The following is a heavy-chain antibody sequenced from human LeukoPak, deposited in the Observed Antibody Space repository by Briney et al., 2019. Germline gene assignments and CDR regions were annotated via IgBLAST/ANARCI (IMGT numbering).Heavy chain of an antibody. J-gene: IGHJ5*02. Sequence: SQTPSLTCTVSGGSISSGDYYWSWIRQPPGKGLEWIGYIYYSGSTYYNPSLKSRVTISVDTSKNQFSLKLSSVTAADTAVYYCARTHYDSSGYQPNWFDPWGQGTLVTVSS. CDR2: IYYSGST. V-gene: IGHV4-30-4*01. D-gene: IGHD3-22*01. CDR3: ARTHYDSSGYQPNWFDP. CDR1: GGSISSGDYY.